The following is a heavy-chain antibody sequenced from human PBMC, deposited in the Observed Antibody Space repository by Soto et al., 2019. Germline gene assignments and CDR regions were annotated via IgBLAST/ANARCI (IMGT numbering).Heavy chain of an antibody. V-gene: IGHV3-33*01. CDR1: GFTFSGFG. Sequence: QVQLVESGGGVVQPGGSLRLSRAASGFTFSGFGMHWVRQAPGKGLEWVAVIWYDGNDKYYADSVKGRFSVSRDNSKNTLYLQMNSLRAEDTAVYYCARGRGGDYGGNSGYFDYWGQGTLVTVSS. J-gene: IGHJ4*02. CDR3: ARGRGGDYGGNSGYFDY. D-gene: IGHD4-17*01. CDR2: IWYDGNDK.